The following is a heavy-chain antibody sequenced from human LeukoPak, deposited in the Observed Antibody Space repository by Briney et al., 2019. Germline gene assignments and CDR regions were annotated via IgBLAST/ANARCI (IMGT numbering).Heavy chain of an antibody. CDR1: GYTFTGYY. D-gene: IGHD6-19*01. Sequence: ASVKVSCKASGYTFTGYYMHWVRQAPGQGLEGMGRINPNSGGTNYAQKFQGRVTMTRDTSLSTAYMELSRMRSDATAVYYYARGLVLGYSSGSHVYWGQGTLVTVSS. CDR3: ARGLVLGYSSGSHVY. V-gene: IGHV1-2*06. CDR2: INPNSGGT. J-gene: IGHJ4*02.